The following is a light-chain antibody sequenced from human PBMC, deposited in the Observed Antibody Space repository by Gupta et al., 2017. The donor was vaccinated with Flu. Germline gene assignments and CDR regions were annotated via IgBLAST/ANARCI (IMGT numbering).Light chain of an antibody. Sequence: SSRSASVGDRVTITCRASQSISDYLNCYQQKTGEAPQLLVYRASSLQSGVPSRFSGSGSWTDYTLTISSLQPEDCATYFCQQHDCTPLLTFGPGTKVDI. J-gene: IGKJ3*01. CDR2: RAS. V-gene: IGKV1-39*01. CDR3: QQHDCTPLLT. CDR1: QSISDY.